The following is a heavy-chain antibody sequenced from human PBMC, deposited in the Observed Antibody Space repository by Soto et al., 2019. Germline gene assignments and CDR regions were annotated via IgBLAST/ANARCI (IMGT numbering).Heavy chain of an antibody. Sequence: ESLKISCKGSGYSFTSYWIGWVRQMPGKGLEWMGIIYPGDSDTRYSPSFQGQVTISADKSISTAYLQWSSLKASDTAMYYCPTRPIVGVCIRDNGMDVWGQGNTVTVS. J-gene: IGHJ6*02. V-gene: IGHV5-51*01. D-gene: IGHD3-3*01. CDR2: IYPGDSDT. CDR1: GYSFTSYW. CDR3: PTRPIVGVCIRDNGMDV.